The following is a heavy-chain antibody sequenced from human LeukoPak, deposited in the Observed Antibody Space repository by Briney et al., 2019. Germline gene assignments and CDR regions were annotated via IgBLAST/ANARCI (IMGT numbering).Heavy chain of an antibody. V-gene: IGHV3-30*02. D-gene: IGHD3-10*01. CDR2: VRFDGNDK. CDR3: AKDLMRDRWFGES. CDR1: GFTFSSYS. J-gene: IGHJ5*02. Sequence: GGPLRLSCAASGFTFSSYSMNWVRQAPGKGLEWVVFVRFDGNDKFYADSVKGRFTISRDTSKNTLYLQMTSLTPEDTAVYYCAKDLMRDRWFGESWGQGTLVSVSS.